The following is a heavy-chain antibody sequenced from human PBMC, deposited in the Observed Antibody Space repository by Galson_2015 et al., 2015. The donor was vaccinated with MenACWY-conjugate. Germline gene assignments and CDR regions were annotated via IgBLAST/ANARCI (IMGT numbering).Heavy chain of an antibody. V-gene: IGHV3-66*02. J-gene: IGHJ6*02. Sequence: SLRLSCAASGFTVSSNYMTWVRQAPGKGLEWVSVLYRGGSTYFADSVKGRFTISRDNSKNTQYVQMHSLRDEDTAVYYCARGKELWFGGSYHFYYGMDIWGQGTTVTVSS. CDR3: ARGKELWFGGSYHFYYGMDI. CDR2: LYRGGST. D-gene: IGHD3-10*01. CDR1: GFTVSSNY.